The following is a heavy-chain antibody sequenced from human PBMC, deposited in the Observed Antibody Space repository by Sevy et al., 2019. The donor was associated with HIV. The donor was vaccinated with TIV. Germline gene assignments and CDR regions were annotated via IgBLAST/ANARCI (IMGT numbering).Heavy chain of an antibody. CDR2: LIGGGSRT. V-gene: IGHV3-23*01. CDR3: AKRRVQSGLSGGGANFGRDV. CDR1: GFPFSNYA. D-gene: IGHD2-8*02. Sequence: GGSLRLSCAASGFPFSNYAMSWVRQAPGKGLEWVSTLIGGGSRTYYADSVTGRFIISRDNSRNTLYLQMNGLRAEDTAIYYCAKRRVQSGLSGGGANFGRDVCGRGTTVTVSS. J-gene: IGHJ6*02.